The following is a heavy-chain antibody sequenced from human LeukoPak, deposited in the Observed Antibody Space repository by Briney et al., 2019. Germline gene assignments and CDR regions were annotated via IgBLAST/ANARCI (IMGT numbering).Heavy chain of an antibody. CDR3: AKELTSYYYDSAYFDY. CDR2: ISYDGNNK. Sequence: GGSLRLSCAASRFTFSNYGMHWVRLAPGKGLEWVAVISYDGNNKYYTDSAKGRFTISRDNSKNTLYLQMNSLRAEDTAVYYCAKELTSYYYDSAYFDYWGQGTLVTVSS. D-gene: IGHD3-22*01. CDR1: RFTFSNYG. J-gene: IGHJ4*02. V-gene: IGHV3-30*18.